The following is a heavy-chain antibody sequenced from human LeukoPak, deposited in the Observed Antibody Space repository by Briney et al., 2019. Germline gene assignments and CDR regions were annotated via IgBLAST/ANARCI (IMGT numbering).Heavy chain of an antibody. CDR3: ARHGTSSYYYYAMDV. V-gene: IGHV4-59*08. D-gene: IGHD1-26*01. CDR1: GASISSYY. Sequence: PSETLSLTCTVSGASISSYYWSWIRQPPGKRLEWIGYIWYSTTNYNPSLKSRVTISVDTSKNQFSLKLSSVTAADTAVYYCARHGTSSYYYYAMDVWGQGTTVTVSS. J-gene: IGHJ6*02. CDR2: IWYSTT.